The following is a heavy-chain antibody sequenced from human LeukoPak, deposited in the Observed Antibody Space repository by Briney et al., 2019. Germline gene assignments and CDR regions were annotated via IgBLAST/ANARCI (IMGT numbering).Heavy chain of an antibody. Sequence: PGGSLRLSCAASGFTFSDYYMTWIRQAPGKGLEWVSYISSSYYTNSADSVKGRFTISRDNAKNSLYLQMNSLRDEDTAVYYCARATLRAFDPWGQGTLVTVSS. CDR1: GFTFSDYY. V-gene: IGHV3-11*06. J-gene: IGHJ5*02. D-gene: IGHD4-17*01. CDR2: ISSSYYT. CDR3: ARATLRAFDP.